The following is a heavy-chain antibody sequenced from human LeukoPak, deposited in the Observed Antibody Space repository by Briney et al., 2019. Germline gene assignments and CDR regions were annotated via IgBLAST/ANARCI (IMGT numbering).Heavy chain of an antibody. CDR1: GGSISSYY. Sequence: SETLSLTCTVSGGSISSYYWSWIRQPPGKGLEWIGYIYYSGSTNYNPSLKSQVTISVDTSKNQFSLKLSSVTAADTAVYYCARWNGAFDIWGQGTMVTVSS. CDR3: ARWNGAFDI. CDR2: IYYSGST. D-gene: IGHD1-1*01. J-gene: IGHJ3*02. V-gene: IGHV4-59*01.